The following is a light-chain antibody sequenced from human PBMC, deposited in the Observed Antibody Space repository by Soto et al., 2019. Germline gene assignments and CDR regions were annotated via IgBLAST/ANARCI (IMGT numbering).Light chain of an antibody. J-gene: IGKJ4*01. CDR1: QSISSH. Sequence: EVVMTQSPATLSVSPGERAILSCRASQSISSHLAWYQRKPGQAPRLLIHDASTRATGVPARFSGSGSGTDFTLTISSLQSEDFAVYFCQQYDSWITFGGGTKVEIK. V-gene: IGKV3-15*01. CDR2: DAS. CDR3: QQYDSWIT.